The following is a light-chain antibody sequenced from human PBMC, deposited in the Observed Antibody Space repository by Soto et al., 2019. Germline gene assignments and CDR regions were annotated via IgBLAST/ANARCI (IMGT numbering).Light chain of an antibody. Sequence: QSVLTQPPSVSGAPGQRVTISCTGSSSNFGAGNDVQWYQQLPGTAPKLLIFGNNNRPSGVPDRFSGSKSGTSASLAISGLQAEDEADYYCQSYDSSLRGYVFGTGTKVTAL. J-gene: IGLJ1*01. V-gene: IGLV1-40*01. CDR1: SSNFGAGND. CDR2: GNN. CDR3: QSYDSSLRGYV.